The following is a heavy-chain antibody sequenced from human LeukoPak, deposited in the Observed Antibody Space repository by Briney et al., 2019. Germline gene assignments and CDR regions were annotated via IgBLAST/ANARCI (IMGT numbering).Heavy chain of an antibody. Sequence: PGGSLRLSCAASGFTFSSYAMSWVRQAPGKGLEWVSAISGSGGSTYYADSVKGRFTISRDNSKNTLYLQMNSLRAEDTAVYYCAKGPSGTYVVYYFDYWGQGTLVTVSS. D-gene: IGHD1-26*01. CDR3: AKGPSGTYVVYYFDY. CDR2: ISGSGGST. V-gene: IGHV3-23*01. J-gene: IGHJ4*02. CDR1: GFTFSSYA.